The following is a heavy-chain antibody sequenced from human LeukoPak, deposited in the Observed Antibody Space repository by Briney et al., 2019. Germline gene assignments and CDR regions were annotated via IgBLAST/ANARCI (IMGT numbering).Heavy chain of an antibody. V-gene: IGHV1-2*02. J-gene: IGHJ4*02. Sequence: ASVKVSCKASGYTFTDYYMHWVRQAPGQGLEWMGWSNPNSGGTQYAQKFQGRVTMTRDTSITTAYMELSSLTFDDTALYYCARVKGGFGELSSFDYWGQGTLVTVSS. CDR3: ARVKGGFGELSSFDY. D-gene: IGHD3-10*01. CDR1: GYTFTDYY. CDR2: SNPNSGGT.